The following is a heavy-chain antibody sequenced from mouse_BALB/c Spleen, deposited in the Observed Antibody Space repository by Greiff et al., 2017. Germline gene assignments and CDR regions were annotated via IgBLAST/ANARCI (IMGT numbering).Heavy chain of an antibody. V-gene: IGHV1-37*01. CDR1: GYSFTGYF. J-gene: IGHJ4*01. Sequence: EVKVVESGPELVKPGASVKISCKASGYSFTGYFMNWVKQSHGKSLEWIGRINPYNGDTFYNQKFKGKGTLTVDKSSSTAHMELLSLTSEDSAVYYCGRSDRYDGYYAMDYWGQGTSVTVSS. D-gene: IGHD2-14*01. CDR3: GRSDRYDGYYAMDY. CDR2: INPYNGDT.